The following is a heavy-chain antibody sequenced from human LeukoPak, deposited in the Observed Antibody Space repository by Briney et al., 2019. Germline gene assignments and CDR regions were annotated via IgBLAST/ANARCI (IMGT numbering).Heavy chain of an antibody. CDR1: GYTFTSYA. D-gene: IGHD3-22*01. J-gene: IGHJ4*02. Sequence: GASVKVSCKASGYTFTSYAMHWVRQAPGQRLEWMGWINAGNGNTKYSQKFQGRVTITRDTSASTAYMELSSLRSEDTAVYYCARGSARYDSSGYYSHWGQGTLVTVSS. V-gene: IGHV1-3*01. CDR2: INAGNGNT. CDR3: ARGSARYDSSGYYSH.